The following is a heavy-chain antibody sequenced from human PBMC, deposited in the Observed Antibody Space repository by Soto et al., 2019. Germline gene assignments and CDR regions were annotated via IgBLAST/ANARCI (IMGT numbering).Heavy chain of an antibody. J-gene: IGHJ4*02. Sequence: SVKVSCKASGGTFSSYAISWVRQAPGQGLEWMGGIIPIFGTANYAQKFQGRVTITADESTSTAYMELSSLRSEDTAVYYCARGRRRMTDGYNLFDFDYWGQGTLVTVSS. D-gene: IGHD5-12*01. CDR1: GGTFSSYA. CDR3: ARGRRRMTDGYNLFDFDY. CDR2: IIPIFGTA. V-gene: IGHV1-69*13.